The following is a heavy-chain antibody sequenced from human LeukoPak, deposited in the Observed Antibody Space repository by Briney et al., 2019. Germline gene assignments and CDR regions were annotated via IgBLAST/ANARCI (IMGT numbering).Heavy chain of an antibody. CDR1: GFTFSTSG. Sequence: PGGSLRLSCVASGFTFSTSGMHWVRQAPGKGLEWVAIIWYDGSDKYYADSVKGRFTISRDNSKNTLYLQMNSLRAEDTAVYYCAKVSLQDFASDYWGQGTLVTVSS. CDR2: IWYDGSDK. V-gene: IGHV3-30*02. CDR3: AKVSLQDFASDY. J-gene: IGHJ4*02. D-gene: IGHD1-1*01.